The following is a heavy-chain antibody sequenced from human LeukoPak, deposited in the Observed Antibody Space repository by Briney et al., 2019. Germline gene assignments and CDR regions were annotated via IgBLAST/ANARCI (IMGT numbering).Heavy chain of an antibody. CDR1: GYTVTSNY. CDR3: ARDQEGFDY. V-gene: IGHV1-46*01. CDR2: IYPRDGST. J-gene: IGHJ4*02. Sequence: ASVKVSCKASGYTVTSNYIHWVRQAPGQGLEWMGMIYPRDGSTSYAQKFQGRVTVTRDTSTSTVHMELSGLRSEDTAVYYCARDQEGFDYWGQGTLVTVSS.